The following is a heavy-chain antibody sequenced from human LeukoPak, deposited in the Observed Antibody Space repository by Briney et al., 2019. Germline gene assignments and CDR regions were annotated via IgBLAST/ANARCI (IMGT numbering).Heavy chain of an antibody. D-gene: IGHD4-17*01. CDR1: GYTFTSYG. Sequence: ASVKVSCKASGYTFTSYGISWVRQAPGQGLEWMGWINPNSGGTIYAQKFEGRVTMTRDTSISTAYMELSRLKSDDTAVYYCARDMTTVIHWFDPWGQGTLVTVSS. CDR3: ARDMTTVIHWFDP. CDR2: INPNSGGT. J-gene: IGHJ5*02. V-gene: IGHV1-2*02.